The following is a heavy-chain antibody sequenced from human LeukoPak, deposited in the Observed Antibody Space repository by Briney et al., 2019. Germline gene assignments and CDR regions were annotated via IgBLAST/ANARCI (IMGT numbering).Heavy chain of an antibody. V-gene: IGHV3-9*02. D-gene: IGHD3-10*01. Sequence: GGSLRLSCAVSGFTSDDYVMHWVRQAPGKGLEWVSGISWNSDNKGYAESVKGRFTISRDNAKSFLYLQMNSLRAEDTALYYCAKGEGSGMHHYGVDVWGQGTTVTVSS. J-gene: IGHJ6*02. CDR1: GFTSDDYV. CDR3: AKGEGSGMHHYGVDV. CDR2: ISWNSDNK.